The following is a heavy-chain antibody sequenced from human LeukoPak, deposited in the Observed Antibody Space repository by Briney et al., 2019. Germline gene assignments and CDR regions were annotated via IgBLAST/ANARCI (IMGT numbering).Heavy chain of an antibody. CDR3: ARDYYGSGSYPDY. D-gene: IGHD3-10*01. CDR1: GFTFSSYG. J-gene: IGHJ4*02. CDR2: IWYEGSNK. V-gene: IGHV3-33*01. Sequence: GVSLTLSCAASGFTFSSYGMHGARQAPGRGLEGVAVIWYEGSNKYYACSVKGRFTLSRDNSKNPLYLQMNSLRAEDTAVYYCARDYYGSGSYPDYWLQGTLVTVSS.